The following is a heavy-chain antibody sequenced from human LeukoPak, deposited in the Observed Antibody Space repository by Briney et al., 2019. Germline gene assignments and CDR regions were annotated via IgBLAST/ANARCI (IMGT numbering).Heavy chain of an antibody. CDR2: INHSGST. V-gene: IGHV4-34*01. Sequence: SETLSLTCAVYGGSFSGYYWSWIRQPPGKGLEWIGEINHSGSTNYNPSLKSRVTISVDTSKNQFSLKLSSVTAADTAVYYCARGLAPRINMVRGVRPPFRGVFDYWGQGTLVTVSS. CDR1: GGSFSGYY. CDR3: ARGLAPRINMVRGVRPPFRGVFDY. J-gene: IGHJ4*02. D-gene: IGHD3-10*01.